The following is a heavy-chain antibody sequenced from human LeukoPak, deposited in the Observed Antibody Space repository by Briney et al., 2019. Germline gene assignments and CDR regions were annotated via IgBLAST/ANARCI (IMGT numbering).Heavy chain of an antibody. V-gene: IGHV4-34*01. CDR1: GGHFSGYY. CDR3: ARGGRLQSNLVDY. J-gene: IGHJ4*02. Sequence: TPSETLSLTCAASGGHFSGYYWSWVRQPPGKGLEWIGEISHRGFTNYNPSLKSRVTVSVDTSKNQFSLKLSSVTAADTAVYYCARGGRLQSNLVDYWGQGTLVTVSS. D-gene: IGHD4-11*01. CDR2: ISHRGFT.